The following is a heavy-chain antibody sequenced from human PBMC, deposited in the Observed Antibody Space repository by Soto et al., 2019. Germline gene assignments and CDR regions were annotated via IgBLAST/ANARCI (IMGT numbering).Heavy chain of an antibody. Sequence: GGALRLSCAASGFTFDDYGMSWVRQAPGKGLEWVSGINWNGGRTGYADSVKGRFTISRDDAKNSLYLQMNSLRAEDTALYYCARDLSGYVPFDYWGQGTLVTV. J-gene: IGHJ4*02. V-gene: IGHV3-20*04. D-gene: IGHD5-12*01. CDR2: INWNGGRT. CDR3: ARDLSGYVPFDY. CDR1: GFTFDDYG.